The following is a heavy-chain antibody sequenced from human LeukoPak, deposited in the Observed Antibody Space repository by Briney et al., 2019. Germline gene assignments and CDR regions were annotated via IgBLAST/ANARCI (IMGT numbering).Heavy chain of an antibody. D-gene: IGHD3-22*01. J-gene: IGHJ4*02. V-gene: IGHV4-61*08. CDR1: GGSISSGGYY. Sequence: SETLSLTCTVSGGSISSGGYYWSWIRQHPGKGLEWIGYIYYSGSTNYNPSLKSRVTISVDTSKNQFSLKLSSVTAADTAVYYCARLGYYYDSSAYSRFDYWGQGTLVTVSS. CDR2: IYYSGST. CDR3: ARLGYYYDSSAYSRFDY.